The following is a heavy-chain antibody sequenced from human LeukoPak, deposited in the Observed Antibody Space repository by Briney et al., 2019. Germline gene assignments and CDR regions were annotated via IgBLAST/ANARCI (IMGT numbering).Heavy chain of an antibody. D-gene: IGHD1-26*01. Sequence: PSETLSLTCAVYGGSFSGYYWSWIRQPPGKGLEWIGEINHSGSTNYNPSLKSRVTISVDTSKNQFSLKLSSVTAEDTAVYYCARDWYSGSYPIDYWGQGTLVTVSS. J-gene: IGHJ4*02. CDR3: ARDWYSGSYPIDY. V-gene: IGHV4-34*01. CDR1: GGSFSGYY. CDR2: INHSGST.